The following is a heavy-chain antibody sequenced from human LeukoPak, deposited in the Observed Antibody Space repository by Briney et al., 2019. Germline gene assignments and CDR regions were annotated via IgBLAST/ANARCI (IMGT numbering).Heavy chain of an antibody. J-gene: IGHJ5*02. CDR1: GFTFSSCS. V-gene: IGHV3-21*01. D-gene: IGHD4-17*01. Sequence: PGGSLRLSCAASGFTFSSCSMKWVRQAPGKGLEWVSSISSSSAYIYYADSVKGRFTISRDNAKNSLYLQMNSLRAEDTAVYFCARTTVTPSWFDPWGQGTLVTVSS. CDR2: ISSSSAYI. CDR3: ARTTVTPSWFDP.